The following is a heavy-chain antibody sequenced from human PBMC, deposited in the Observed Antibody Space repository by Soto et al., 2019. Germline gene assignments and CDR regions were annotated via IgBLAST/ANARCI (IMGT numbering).Heavy chain of an antibody. D-gene: IGHD3-22*01. V-gene: IGHV3-9*01. CDR3: AKGLGSSGYYDAFDI. J-gene: IGHJ3*02. CDR2: ISWNSGSI. Sequence: PGGSLRLSCAACGFTFDDYSMHWVRQAPWKGLEWVSGISWNSGSIGYADSVKGRFTISRDNAKNSLYLQMNSLRAEDTALYYCAKGLGSSGYYDAFDIWGHGTMV. CDR1: GFTFDDYS.